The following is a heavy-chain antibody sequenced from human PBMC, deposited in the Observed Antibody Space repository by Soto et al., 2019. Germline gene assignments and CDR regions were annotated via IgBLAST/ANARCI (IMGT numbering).Heavy chain of an antibody. J-gene: IGHJ4*02. D-gene: IGHD3-3*01. CDR1: GYSISSGYY. V-gene: IGHV4-38-2*01. Sequence: SETLSLTCAVSGYSISSGYYWGWIRQPPGKGLEWIGSIYHSGSTYYNPSLKSRVTIPVDTSKNQFSLKLSSVTAADTAVYYCARYSITIFGVVTTIDYWGQGTLVT. CDR3: ARYSITIFGVVTTIDY. CDR2: IYHSGST.